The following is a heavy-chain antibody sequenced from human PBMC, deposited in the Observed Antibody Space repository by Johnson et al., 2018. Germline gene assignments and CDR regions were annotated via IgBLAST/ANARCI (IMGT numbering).Heavy chain of an antibody. J-gene: IGHJ6*03. Sequence: QVQLQESGPGLVKPSGTLSLTCAVSGGSVSNNNWWSWVRQPPGKGLEWIGETSHGGSTNYNPSLKSRVTISLDKAKNQFSLKMSSVTAADTAVYYCVRGFPQENNWNDVLDCYCYVDVWGQGPTVTVSS. CDR3: VRGFPQENNWNDVLDCYCYVDV. CDR2: TSHGGST. V-gene: IGHV4-4*02. D-gene: IGHD1-1*01. CDR1: GGSVSNNNW.